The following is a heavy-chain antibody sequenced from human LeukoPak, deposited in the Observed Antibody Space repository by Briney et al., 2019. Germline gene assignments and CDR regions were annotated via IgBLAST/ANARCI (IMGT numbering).Heavy chain of an antibody. V-gene: IGHV3-20*04. Sequence: GGALRLSCEASGFTFDDHGMTWVRQVPGKGLEWVAGINWNGGFTDYVDSVKGRFTVSRDNAKNSLYLQMNSLRAEDTAVYYCARVLESEMATIGATDYWGQGTLVTVSS. CDR2: INWNGGFT. CDR3: ARVLESEMATIGATDY. CDR1: GFTFDDHG. D-gene: IGHD5-24*01. J-gene: IGHJ4*02.